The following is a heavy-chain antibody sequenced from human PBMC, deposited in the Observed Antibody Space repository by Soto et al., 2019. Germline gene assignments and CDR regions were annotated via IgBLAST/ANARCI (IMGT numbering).Heavy chain of an antibody. D-gene: IGHD6-13*01. V-gene: IGHV3-23*01. J-gene: IGHJ4*02. CDR2: ISGSGDST. Sequence: EVHLLESGGGLVQPGGSLRLSCAASGFTFSNYAMSWVRQAPGKGLEWVSDISGSGDSTYYADSVKGRFTISRDNSKNTLYLQMNSLRAEDKAIYYCAKDLGYTSSAGDYWGQGTLVTVSS. CDR1: GFTFSNYA. CDR3: AKDLGYTSSAGDY.